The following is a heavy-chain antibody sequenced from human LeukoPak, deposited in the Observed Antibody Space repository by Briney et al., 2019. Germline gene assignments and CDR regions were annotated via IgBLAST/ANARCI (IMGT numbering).Heavy chain of an antibody. CDR2: IWYDGSNK. Sequence: GGSLRLSCAASGLTFSSYGMHWVRQAPGKGLEWVAVIWYDGSNKYYADSVKGRFTISRDNSKNTLYLQMNSLRAEDTAVYYCARIVGATHFDYWGQGTLVTVSS. D-gene: IGHD1-26*01. V-gene: IGHV3-33*01. CDR1: GLTFSSYG. CDR3: ARIVGATHFDY. J-gene: IGHJ4*02.